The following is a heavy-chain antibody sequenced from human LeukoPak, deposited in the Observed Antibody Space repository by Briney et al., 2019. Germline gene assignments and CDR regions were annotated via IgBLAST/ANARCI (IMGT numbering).Heavy chain of an antibody. CDR1: GFTFSSYS. CDR2: ISSSSSTI. CDR3: AKVAKYYYGPETYYFFEQ. D-gene: IGHD3-10*01. J-gene: IGHJ4*02. V-gene: IGHV3-48*01. Sequence: PGGSLRLSCAASGFTFSSYSMNWVRQAPGKGLEWVSYISSSSSTIYYADSVKGRFTISRDNAKNSLYLQMNSLRVEDTAVYYCAKVAKYYYGPETYYFFEQWGQGTPVTASS.